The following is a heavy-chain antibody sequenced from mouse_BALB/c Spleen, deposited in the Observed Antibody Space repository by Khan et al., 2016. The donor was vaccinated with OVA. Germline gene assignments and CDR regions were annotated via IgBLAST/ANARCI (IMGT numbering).Heavy chain of an antibody. J-gene: IGHJ3*01. Sequence: EVELVDSGGGLVKPGGSLKLSCAASGFTFSTYAMSWVRQTPEKRLEWVATISSDGDYTYYPDNVTGRFTISRDNAKNNLYRQMSSLRSEDTAMYYCARSPYGNFAYWGQGTLVTVSA. CDR3: ARSPYGNFAY. D-gene: IGHD2-1*01. CDR1: GFTFSTYA. V-gene: IGHV5-9-3*01. CDR2: ISSDGDYT.